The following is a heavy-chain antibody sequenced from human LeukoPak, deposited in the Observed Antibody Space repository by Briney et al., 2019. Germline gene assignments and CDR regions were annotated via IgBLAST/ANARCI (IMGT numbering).Heavy chain of an antibody. CDR3: ARVGYYYDSSGYYRSPYAFDI. D-gene: IGHD3-22*01. CDR2: IYSGGST. Sequence: GGSLRLSCAASGFTFSNAWMSWVRQAPGKGLEWVSVIYSGGSTYYADSVKGRFTISRDNSKNTLYLQMNSLRAEDTAVYYCARVGYYYDSSGYYRSPYAFDIWGQGTMVTVSS. J-gene: IGHJ3*02. V-gene: IGHV3-66*01. CDR1: GFTFSNAW.